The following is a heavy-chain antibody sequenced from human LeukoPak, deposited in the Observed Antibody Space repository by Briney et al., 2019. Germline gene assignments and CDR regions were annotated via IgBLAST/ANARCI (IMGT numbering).Heavy chain of an antibody. V-gene: IGHV5-51*01. CDR1: GYSFTSYW. Sequence: GESLKISCKGSGYSFTSYWIGWVRQMPGKGLEWMGIIYPGDSDTRYSPSFQGQVTISADKSISTAYLQWSSLKASDTAMYYCARTYYYDSSGADAFDIWGQGTMVTVSS. CDR3: ARTYYYDSSGADAFDI. CDR2: IYPGDSDT. J-gene: IGHJ3*02. D-gene: IGHD3-22*01.